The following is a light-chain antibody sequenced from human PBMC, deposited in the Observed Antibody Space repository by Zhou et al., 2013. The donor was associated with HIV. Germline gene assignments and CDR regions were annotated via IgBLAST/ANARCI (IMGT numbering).Light chain of an antibody. CDR3: QQYGNSPNT. CDR1: QSVSSTY. CDR2: GAS. V-gene: IGKV3-20*01. Sequence: EIVLTQSPGTLSLSQGERATLSCRASQSVSSTYLAWYQQKPGQAPRLLIYGASSRATGIPDRFSGSGSGTDFTLTISRLEPEDFAVYYCQQYGNSPNTFGQGHDWRL. J-gene: IGKJ5*01.